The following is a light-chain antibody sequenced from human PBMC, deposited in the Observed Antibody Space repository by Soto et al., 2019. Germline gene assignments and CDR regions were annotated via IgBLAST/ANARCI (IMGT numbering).Light chain of an antibody. V-gene: IGLV2-14*01. Sequence: QSVLTQPASVSGSPGQSLTISCTGTTSDIGGYNYVSWYQHHPGKAPRLVIYEVSNRPSGVSNRFSGSKSGNTASLSISGLHAEEEADYYCSSYRFSRTLVGFGGGTQLTV. CDR3: SSYRFSRTLVG. CDR2: EVS. J-gene: IGLJ2*01. CDR1: TSDIGGYNY.